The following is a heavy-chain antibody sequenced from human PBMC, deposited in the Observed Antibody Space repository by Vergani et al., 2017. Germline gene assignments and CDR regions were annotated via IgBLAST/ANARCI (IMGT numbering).Heavy chain of an antibody. CDR1: GYSFTSYW. D-gene: IGHD2-2*01. J-gene: IGHJ5*02. Sequence: EVQLVQSGAEVKKPGESLRISCKGSGYSFTSYWISWVRQMPGKGLEWMGMIDPSDSDTNYSPSFQGHVTISADKSISTAYLQWSSLKASDTAMYYCARQAVVPAANDGFDPWGQGTLVTVSS. CDR2: IDPSDSDT. CDR3: ARQAVVPAANDGFDP. V-gene: IGHV5-10-1*01.